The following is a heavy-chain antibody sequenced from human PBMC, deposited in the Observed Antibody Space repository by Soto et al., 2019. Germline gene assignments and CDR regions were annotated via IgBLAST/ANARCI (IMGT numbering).Heavy chain of an antibody. Sequence: PSETLSLTCTVSGGSISSYYWSWIRQPPGKGLEWIGYIYYSGSTNYNPSLKSRVTISVDTSKNQFSLKLSSVTAADTAVYYCARVKRYYYDSSGYYQEPGWFDPWGQGTLVTVSS. J-gene: IGHJ5*02. CDR3: ARVKRYYYDSSGYYQEPGWFDP. CDR2: IYYSGST. V-gene: IGHV4-59*01. CDR1: GGSISSYY. D-gene: IGHD3-22*01.